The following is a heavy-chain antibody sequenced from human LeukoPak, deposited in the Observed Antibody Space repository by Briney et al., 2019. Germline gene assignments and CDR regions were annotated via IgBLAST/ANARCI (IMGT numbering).Heavy chain of an antibody. V-gene: IGHV1-18*01. CDR2: VSAYNGNT. D-gene: IGHD6-19*01. Sequence: ASVKVSCKASGYSFTSYGISWVRQAPGQGLEWMGWVSAYNGNTDYAQKLRGRVTMTIDTSTSTAYMELRSLRSDDTAVYYCARDRSSSDHWGQGTLVTVSS. CDR1: GYSFTSYG. CDR3: ARDRSSSDH. J-gene: IGHJ5*02.